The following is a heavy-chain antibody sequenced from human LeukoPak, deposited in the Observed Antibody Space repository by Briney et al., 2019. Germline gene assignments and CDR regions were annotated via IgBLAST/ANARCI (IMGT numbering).Heavy chain of an antibody. CDR3: VRTRGDYNWFDP. CDR1: DGSITSTSYY. D-gene: IGHD3-10*01. CDR2: IYYNGNT. V-gene: IGHV4-39*07. J-gene: IGHJ5*02. Sequence: PSETLSLTCTVSDGSITSTSYYWGWIRQPPGKGLEGIGSIYYNGNTYYNPSLKSRVTISEDTSKNQFSLNLRSVTAADTAVYFCVRTRGDYNWFDPWGQGTLVIVSS.